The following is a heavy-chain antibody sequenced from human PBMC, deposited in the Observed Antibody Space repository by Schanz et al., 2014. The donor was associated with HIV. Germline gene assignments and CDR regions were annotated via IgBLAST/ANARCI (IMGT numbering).Heavy chain of an antibody. J-gene: IGHJ6*02. CDR3: ARGSWYSGGWYDDYNYYDVDV. CDR1: GFTFTSYA. V-gene: IGHV3-33*08. Sequence: QVQLVESGGGVVQPGRSLRLSCAASGFTFTSYAFHWVRQAPGKGLEWVAVIWYDGSNKYYADSVKGRFTISRDNANNSLSLQMNSLRAEDTAVYFCARGSWYSGGWYDDYNYYDVDVWGQGTTVIVSS. CDR2: IWYDGSNK. D-gene: IGHD6-19*01.